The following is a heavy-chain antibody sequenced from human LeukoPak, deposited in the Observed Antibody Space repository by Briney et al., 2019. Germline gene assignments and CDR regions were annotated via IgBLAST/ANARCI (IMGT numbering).Heavy chain of an antibody. CDR2: IIPILGTA. J-gene: IGHJ4*02. CDR1: GGTFSSYA. Sequence: ASVKVSCKASGGTFSSYAISWVRQAPGQGLEWMGGIIPILGTANYAQKFQGRVTITADKSTSTAYMELSSLRSEDTAVYYCARGVTGNYFDYWGQGTLVTVSS. V-gene: IGHV1-69*10. D-gene: IGHD5-18*01. CDR3: ARGVTGNYFDY.